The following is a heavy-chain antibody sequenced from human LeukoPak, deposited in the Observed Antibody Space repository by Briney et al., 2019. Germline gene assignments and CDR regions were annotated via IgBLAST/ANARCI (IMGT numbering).Heavy chain of an antibody. J-gene: IGHJ4*02. D-gene: IGHD1-7*01. CDR1: GFSFSSYG. CDR3: ARQLELLEYYFDY. CDR2: IRSDGSNK. V-gene: IGHV3-30*02. Sequence: PGGSLRLSCAGSGFSFSSYGMHWVRQAPGKGLEWMAFIRSDGSNKYYADSVKGRFTISRDNSKNTLYLQMNSLRAEDTAVYYCARQLELLEYYFDYWGQGTLVTVSS.